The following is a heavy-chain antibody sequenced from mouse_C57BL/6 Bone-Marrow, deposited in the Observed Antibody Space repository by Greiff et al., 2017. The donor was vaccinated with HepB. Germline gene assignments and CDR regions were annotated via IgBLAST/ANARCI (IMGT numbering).Heavy chain of an antibody. Sequence: QVHVKQPGTELVKPGASVKLSCKASGYTFTSYWMHWVKQRPGQGLEWIGNINPSNGGTNYNEKFKSKATLTVDKSSSTAYMQLSSLTSEDSAVYYCARRYYGTGYYFDYWGQGTTLTVSS. D-gene: IGHD1-1*01. J-gene: IGHJ2*01. V-gene: IGHV1-53*01. CDR1: GYTFTSYW. CDR3: ARRYYGTGYYFDY. CDR2: INPSNGGT.